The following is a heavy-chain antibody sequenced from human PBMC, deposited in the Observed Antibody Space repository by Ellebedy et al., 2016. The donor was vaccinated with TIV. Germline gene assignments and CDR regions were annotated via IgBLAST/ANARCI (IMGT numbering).Heavy chain of an antibody. Sequence: PGGSLRLSCAASGFTFSSYSMNWVRQAPGKGLEWVSYISSSSSTIYYADSVKGRFTISRDNAKNSLYLQMNILRDEDTAVYYCARGYGSGRPPFDYWGQGTLVTVSS. D-gene: IGHD3-10*01. V-gene: IGHV3-48*02. J-gene: IGHJ4*02. CDR1: GFTFSSYS. CDR3: ARGYGSGRPPFDY. CDR2: ISSSSSTI.